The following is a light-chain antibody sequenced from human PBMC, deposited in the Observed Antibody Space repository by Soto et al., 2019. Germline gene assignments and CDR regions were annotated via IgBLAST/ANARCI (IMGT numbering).Light chain of an antibody. V-gene: IGLV2-14*01. CDR1: SSDIGGYNY. CDR2: DVT. CDR3: TSYSGISTRIL. J-gene: IGLJ2*01. Sequence: QSALTQPASVSWSPGQSITISCTGSSSDIGGYNYVSWYQQHPGKAPKLIIYDVTYRRSGRSYRFSPSKSGSTASLTISGVQSEDKADYYGTSYSGISTRILFGGGTQLTVL.